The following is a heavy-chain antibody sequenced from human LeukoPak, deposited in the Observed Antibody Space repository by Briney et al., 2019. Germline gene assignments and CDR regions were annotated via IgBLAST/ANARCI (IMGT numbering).Heavy chain of an antibody. CDR2: ISGSGGST. CDR3: AKATMVRGVIGDYFDY. CDR1: GFTFSSYA. Sequence: GSLRLSCAASGFTFSSYAMSWVRQAPGKGLEWVSAISGSGGSTYYADSVKGRFTISRDNSKNTLYLQMNSLRAEDTAAYYCAKATMVRGVIGDYFDYWGQGTLVTVSS. J-gene: IGHJ4*02. V-gene: IGHV3-23*01. D-gene: IGHD3-10*01.